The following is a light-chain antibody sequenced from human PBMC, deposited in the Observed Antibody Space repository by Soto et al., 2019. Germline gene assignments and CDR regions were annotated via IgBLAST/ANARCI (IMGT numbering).Light chain of an antibody. Sequence: QSALTQPASVSGSPGQSITISCTGTSSDVGGYNYVSWYQQHPGKAPKLMIYDVSKRPSGVPDRFSGSKSGNTASLTISGLQAEDEADYYCCSYAGSYTWVFGGGIKLTVL. CDR2: DVS. V-gene: IGLV2-11*01. CDR3: CSYAGSYTWV. CDR1: SSDVGGYNY. J-gene: IGLJ3*02.